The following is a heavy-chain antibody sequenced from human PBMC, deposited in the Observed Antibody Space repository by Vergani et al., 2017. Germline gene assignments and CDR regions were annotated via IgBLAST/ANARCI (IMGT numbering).Heavy chain of an antibody. D-gene: IGHD2-2*01. Sequence: VQLVQSGAEVKKPGESLKISCKGSGYSFTSYWIGWVRQMPGKGLEWMGIIYPGDSDTRYSPSFQGQVAIAADKSISTAYLQWSSLKASDTAMYYCASSRSTDHYYYYCMDVWGQGTTVTVAS. J-gene: IGHJ6*02. V-gene: IGHV5-51*01. CDR2: IYPGDSDT. CDR3: ASSRSTDHYYYYCMDV. CDR1: GYSFTSYW.